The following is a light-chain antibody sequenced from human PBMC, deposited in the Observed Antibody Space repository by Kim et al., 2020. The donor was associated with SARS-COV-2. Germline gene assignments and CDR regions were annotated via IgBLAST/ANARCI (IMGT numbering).Light chain of an antibody. CDR3: QQSYSTPRT. Sequence: SVGDTATVTGRASQSIISYLNWYQQKPGKAPTLLIYAASSLQSGVPSRFCGSGSGTDFSLTISSLQPEDFAPYYCQQSYSTPRTFGQGTKVDIK. CDR2: AAS. CDR1: QSIISY. J-gene: IGKJ1*01. V-gene: IGKV1-39*01.